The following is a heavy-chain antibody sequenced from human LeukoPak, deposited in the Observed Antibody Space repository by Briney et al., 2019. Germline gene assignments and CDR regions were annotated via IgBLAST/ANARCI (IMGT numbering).Heavy chain of an antibody. CDR1: GGALCSFY. CDR2: RSYSGRT. Sequence: EPSETPSLPCTVSGGALCSFYWGRIPQPPGEGLEWIGYRSYSGRTNYNPSLKSRVTISLHTSKNQFSLNLTSAIAADTAVYYCARVDEMATIDYWGQGTLVTVSS. J-gene: IGHJ4*02. D-gene: IGHD5-24*01. CDR3: ARVDEMATIDY. V-gene: IGHV4-59*01.